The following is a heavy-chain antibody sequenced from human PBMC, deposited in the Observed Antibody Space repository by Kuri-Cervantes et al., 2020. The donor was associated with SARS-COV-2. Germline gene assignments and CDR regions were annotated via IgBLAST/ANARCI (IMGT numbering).Heavy chain of an antibody. CDR2: ISYDGSNK. D-gene: IGHD2-15*01. Sequence: GESLKISCAVSGFTFTSHAMHWVRQAPGEGLEWVALISYDGSNKFYADSVKGRFTISRDNSKNTLYLQMNSLRAEDTAVYYCAKDQHGIVVVVAAIDYWGQGTLVTVSS. CDR3: AKDQHGIVVVVAAIDY. V-gene: IGHV3-30*18. CDR1: GFTFTSHA. J-gene: IGHJ4*02.